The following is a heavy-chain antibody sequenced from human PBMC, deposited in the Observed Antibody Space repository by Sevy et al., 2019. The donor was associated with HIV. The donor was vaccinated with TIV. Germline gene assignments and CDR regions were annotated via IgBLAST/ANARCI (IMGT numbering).Heavy chain of an antibody. CDR3: AREGSPYDTYYYYYGMDV. CDR2: IKQDGSEK. V-gene: IGHV3-7*01. Sequence: GGSLRLSCAASGFTFNSYWMSWVRQAPGKGLEWVANIKQDGSEKYYVDSVKGRFTISRDNSQKSLFLQMTTLRAEDTAVYYCAREGSPYDTYYYYYGMDVWGQGTTVTVSS. CDR1: GFTFNSYW. D-gene: IGHD5-12*01. J-gene: IGHJ6*02.